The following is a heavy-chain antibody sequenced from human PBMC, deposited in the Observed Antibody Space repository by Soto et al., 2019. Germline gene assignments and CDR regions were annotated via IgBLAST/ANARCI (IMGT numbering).Heavy chain of an antibody. CDR2: MNPNSGNT. Sequence: ASVKVSCKASGYTFTSYDINWVRQATGQGLEWMGWMNPNSGNTGYAQKFQGRVTMTRNTSISTAYMELSSLRSEDTAVYYCARVRPITIFGVVHPWYYGMDVWGQGTTVTDSS. D-gene: IGHD3-3*01. J-gene: IGHJ6*02. V-gene: IGHV1-8*01. CDR3: ARVRPITIFGVVHPWYYGMDV. CDR1: GYTFTSYD.